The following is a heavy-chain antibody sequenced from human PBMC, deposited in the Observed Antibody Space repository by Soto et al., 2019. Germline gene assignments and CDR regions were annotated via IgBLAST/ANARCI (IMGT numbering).Heavy chain of an antibody. Sequence: EVQLVESGGGLVKPGGSLRLSCAASGFTFSSYSMNWVRQAPGKGLEWVSSISSSSSYIYYADSVKGRFTISRDNAKNSLYLQMNSLRAEDTAVYYRARGGYYYDSSGYYFEFDYWGQGTLVTVSS. V-gene: IGHV3-21*01. J-gene: IGHJ4*02. CDR1: GFTFSSYS. D-gene: IGHD3-22*01. CDR3: ARGGYYYDSSGYYFEFDY. CDR2: ISSSSSYI.